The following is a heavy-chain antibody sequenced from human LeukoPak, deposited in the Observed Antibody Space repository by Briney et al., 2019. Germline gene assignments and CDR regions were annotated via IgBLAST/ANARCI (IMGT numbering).Heavy chain of an antibody. Sequence: GGSLRLSCAASGFTFSSYSMNWVRQAPGKGLEWVSYISSSSSTIYYADSVKGRFTISRDNAKNSLYLQMNSLRAEDTAVYYCAKEGGGSGWYGGWYFDLWGRGTLVTVSS. CDR2: ISSSSSTI. CDR3: AKEGGGSGWYGGWYFDL. J-gene: IGHJ2*01. V-gene: IGHV3-48*01. D-gene: IGHD6-19*01. CDR1: GFTFSSYS.